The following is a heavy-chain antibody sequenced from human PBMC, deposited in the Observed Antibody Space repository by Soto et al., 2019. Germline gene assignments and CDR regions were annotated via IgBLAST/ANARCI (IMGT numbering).Heavy chain of an antibody. CDR3: AKDLLYTSKRRSRVGMDV. J-gene: IGHJ6*02. V-gene: IGHV3-30*18. Sequence: QVQLVESGGGVVQPGRSLRLSCAACGFTFSSYGMHWVRQAPGKGLEWVAVISYDGSNKYYADSVKGRFTISRDNSKNTLYLQMNSLRAEDTAVYYCAKDLLYTSKRRSRVGMDVWGQGTTVTVSS. CDR1: GFTFSSYG. D-gene: IGHD2-2*02. CDR2: ISYDGSNK.